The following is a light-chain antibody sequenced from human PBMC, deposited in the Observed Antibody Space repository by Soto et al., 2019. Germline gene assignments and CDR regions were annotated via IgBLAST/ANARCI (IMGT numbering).Light chain of an antibody. CDR3: SSYTTNRSYV. CDR2: DVT. Sequence: QSVLTQPASVSGSPGQSITISCTGTSSDVGAYNYVSWYQQHPGNAPKLMISDVTDRPSGVSNRFSGSKSGNTASLTVSGLQAEDEADYYCSSYTTNRSYVFGTGTKLTVL. V-gene: IGLV2-14*01. CDR1: SSDVGAYNY. J-gene: IGLJ1*01.